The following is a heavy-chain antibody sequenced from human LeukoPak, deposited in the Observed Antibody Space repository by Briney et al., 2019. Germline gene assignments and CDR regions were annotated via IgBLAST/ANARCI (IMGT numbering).Heavy chain of an antibody. J-gene: IGHJ6*02. Sequence: SVKVSCKASGGTFSSYAISWVRQAPGQGLEWMGGIIPIFGTANYAQKFQGRVTITADESTSTAYMELSSLRSEDTAVYYCARNGMEWLLLKGYYYYYGMDVWGQGTTVTVSS. V-gene: IGHV1-69*13. CDR2: IIPIFGTA. CDR3: ARNGMEWLLLKGYYYYYGMDV. CDR1: GGTFSSYA. D-gene: IGHD3-3*01.